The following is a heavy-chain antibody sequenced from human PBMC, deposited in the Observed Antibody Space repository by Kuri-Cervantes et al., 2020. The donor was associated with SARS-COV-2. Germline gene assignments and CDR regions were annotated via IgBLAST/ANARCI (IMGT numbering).Heavy chain of an antibody. V-gene: IGHV3-21*04. CDR2: ISRSGSYI. CDR1: GFTFRSYS. D-gene: IGHD6-13*01. CDR3: AKELNEGYSSSWYFDY. J-gene: IGHJ4*02. Sequence: LSLTCAASGFTFRSYSMNWVRQAPGKGLECVSSISRSGSYIYYADSVKGRFTISRANAKNSLYLQMNSLRAEDTAVYYCAKELNEGYSSSWYFDYWGQGTLVTVSS.